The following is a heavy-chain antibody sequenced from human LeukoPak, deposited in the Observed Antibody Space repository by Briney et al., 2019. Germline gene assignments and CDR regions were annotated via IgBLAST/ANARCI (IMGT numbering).Heavy chain of an antibody. D-gene: IGHD3-16*01. Sequence: SETLSLTCTVSGGSISSYYWSWIRQPPGKGLEWIGEINHSGSTNYNPSLKSRVTISVDTSKNQFSLKLSSVTAADTAVYYCARGPNPNYDYVWGSPLIYWGQGTLVTVSS. V-gene: IGHV4-34*01. CDR1: GGSISSYY. CDR3: ARGPNPNYDYVWGSPLIY. J-gene: IGHJ4*02. CDR2: INHSGST.